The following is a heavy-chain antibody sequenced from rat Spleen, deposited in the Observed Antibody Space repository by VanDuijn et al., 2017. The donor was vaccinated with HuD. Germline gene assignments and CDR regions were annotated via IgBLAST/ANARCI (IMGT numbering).Heavy chain of an antibody. D-gene: IGHD1-2*01. Sequence: QVQLKESGPGLVQPSQTLSLTCTVSGFSLTSYSVHWVRQHSGKSLEWMGRMWSDGDTSYNSAFTSRRSISRNTSKGQVFLKRKSLQTEEPGTYYCSRNSNYCSSFDYWGQGVLVTVSS. V-gene: IGHV2S18*01. CDR3: SRNSNYCSSFDY. J-gene: IGHJ2*01. CDR2: MWSDGDT. CDR1: GFSLTSYS.